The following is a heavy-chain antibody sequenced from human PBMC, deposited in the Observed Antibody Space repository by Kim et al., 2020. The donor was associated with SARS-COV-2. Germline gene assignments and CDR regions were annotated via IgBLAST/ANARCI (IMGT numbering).Heavy chain of an antibody. V-gene: IGHV5-10-1*01. D-gene: IGHD6-19*01. Sequence: GESLKISCKGSGYSFTSYWISWLRQMPGKGLEWMGRIDPSDSYTNYSPSFQGHVTISADKSISTAYLQWSSLKASDTAMYYCACSSGWLGEGYYYYGMDVWGQGTTVTVSS. CDR3: ACSSGWLGEGYYYYGMDV. CDR1: GYSFTSYW. CDR2: IDPSDSYT. J-gene: IGHJ6*02.